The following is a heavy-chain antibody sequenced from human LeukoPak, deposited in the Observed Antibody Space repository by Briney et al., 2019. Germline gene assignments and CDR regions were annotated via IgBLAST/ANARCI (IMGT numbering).Heavy chain of an antibody. Sequence: GASVKVSCKASGYTFTGYYMHWVRQAPGQGLERMGWINPNSGGTNYAQKFQGRVTMIRDTSISTAYMELSRLRSDDTAVYYCARDMGLLWFGELLTDYWGQGTLVTVSS. J-gene: IGHJ4*02. D-gene: IGHD3-10*01. V-gene: IGHV1-2*02. CDR2: INPNSGGT. CDR3: ARDMGLLWFGELLTDY. CDR1: GYTFTGYY.